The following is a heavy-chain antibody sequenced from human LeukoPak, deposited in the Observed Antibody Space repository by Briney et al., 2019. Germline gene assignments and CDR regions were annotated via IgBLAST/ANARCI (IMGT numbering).Heavy chain of an antibody. CDR2: IYYSGST. CDR3: ARFGYSYGSDYYYGMDV. D-gene: IGHD5-18*01. V-gene: IGHV4-59*01. J-gene: IGHJ6*02. Sequence: PSETLSPTCTVSGGSISSYYWSWLRQPPGKGLEWIGYIYYSGSTNYNPSLKSRVTISVDTSKNQFSLKLSSVTAADTAVYYCARFGYSYGSDYYYGMDVWGQGTTVTVSS. CDR1: GGSISSYY.